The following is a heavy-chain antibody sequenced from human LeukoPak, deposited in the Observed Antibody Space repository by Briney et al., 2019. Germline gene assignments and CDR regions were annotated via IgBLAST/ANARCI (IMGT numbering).Heavy chain of an antibody. CDR3: ARGDYYYYYMDV. CDR2: ISYDGNNK. J-gene: IGHJ6*03. CDR1: GFTDSSNY. V-gene: IGHV3-30*03. Sequence: GGSLRLSCASSGFTDSSNYMSWVRQAPGKGLEWVVVISYDGNNKYYADSVKGRFTISRDNSKNTLYLQMNSLRAEDTAVYYCARGDYYYYYMDVWGKGTTVSVSS.